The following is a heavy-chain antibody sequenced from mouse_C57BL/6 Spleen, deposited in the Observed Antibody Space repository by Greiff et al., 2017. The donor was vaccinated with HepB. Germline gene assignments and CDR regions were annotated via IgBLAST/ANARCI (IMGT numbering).Heavy chain of an antibody. J-gene: IGHJ4*01. Sequence: EVQLVESGGGLVKPGGSLKLSCAASGFTFSDYGMHWVRQAPEKGLEWVAYISSGSSTIYYADTVKGRFTISRDNAKNTRFLQMTSLRSEDTAMYYCARPSVITTVVAKDYAMDYWGQGTSVTVSS. D-gene: IGHD1-1*01. CDR3: ARPSVITTVVAKDYAMDY. V-gene: IGHV5-17*01. CDR2: ISSGSSTI. CDR1: GFTFSDYG.